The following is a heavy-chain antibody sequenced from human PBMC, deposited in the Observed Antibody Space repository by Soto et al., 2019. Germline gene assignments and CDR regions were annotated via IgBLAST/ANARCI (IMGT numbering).Heavy chain of an antibody. CDR1: GGSFSGYY. D-gene: IGHD2-21*01. Sequence: QVQLQQWGAGLLKPSETLSLTCAVYGGSFSGYYWSWIRQPPGKGLEWIGEINHSGSTNYNPSLKSRVTISVDTSKYQFSLKLSSVTAADTAVYYCARGKGVRDAHMDVWGKGTTVTVSS. V-gene: IGHV4-34*01. CDR3: ARGKGVRDAHMDV. J-gene: IGHJ6*03. CDR2: INHSGST.